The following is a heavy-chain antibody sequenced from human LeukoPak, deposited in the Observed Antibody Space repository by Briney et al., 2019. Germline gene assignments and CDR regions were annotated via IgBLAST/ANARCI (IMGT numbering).Heavy chain of an antibody. CDR3: AKVKYSSGYEDDAFDI. J-gene: IGHJ3*02. CDR2: LTGTGGST. D-gene: IGHD3-22*01. CDR1: GFTFSSYW. Sequence: PGGSLRLSCAASGFTFSSYWMHWVRQAPGKGLEWVSGLTGTGGSTYYADSVKGRFTISRDNSKNTLYLQMNTLRAEDTAVYYCAKVKYSSGYEDDAFDIWGQGTMVTVSS. V-gene: IGHV3-23*01.